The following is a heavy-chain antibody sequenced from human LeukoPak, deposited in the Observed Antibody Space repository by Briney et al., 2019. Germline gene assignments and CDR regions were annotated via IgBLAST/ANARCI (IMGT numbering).Heavy chain of an antibody. CDR3: ARVTTTYYYDSSGPNYFDY. V-gene: IGHV4-30-2*01. J-gene: IGHJ4*02. Sequence: SETLSLTCAVSGGSISSGGYSWSWIRQPPGKGLEWLGYIYHSGSTYYNPSLKSRVTISVDRSKNQFSLKLSSVTAADTAVYYCARVTTTYYYDSSGPNYFDYWGQGTLVTVSP. D-gene: IGHD3-22*01. CDR2: IYHSGST. CDR1: GGSISSGGYS.